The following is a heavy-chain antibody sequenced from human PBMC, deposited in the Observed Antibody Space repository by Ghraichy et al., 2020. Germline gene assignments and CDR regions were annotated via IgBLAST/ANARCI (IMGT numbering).Heavy chain of an antibody. V-gene: IGHV3-30*18. CDR1: GFTFSGYG. Sequence: GGSLRLSCAASGFTFSGYGMHWVRQAPGKGLEWVAVISYDGNNKYYADSVKGRFTISRDNSRNTLYLQMNSLRAEDTAVYYCAKSRWDPGYSNSWYYFDYWGQGTLVTVSS. CDR3: AKSRWDPGYSNSWYYFDY. CDR2: ISYDGNNK. D-gene: IGHD6-13*01. J-gene: IGHJ4*02.